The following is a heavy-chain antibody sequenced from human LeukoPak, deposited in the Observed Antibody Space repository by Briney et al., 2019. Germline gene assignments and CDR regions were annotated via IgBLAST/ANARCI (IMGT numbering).Heavy chain of an antibody. CDR1: GSTFSSYS. D-gene: IGHD3-3*01. J-gene: IGHJ4*02. Sequence: PGGSLRLSCAASGSTFSSYSMNWVRQAPGKGLEWVSSISRSSSYIYYADSVKGRFTISRDNAKNSLYLQMNSLRAEDTAVYYCARGDVEWLPAVRVFDYWGQGTLVTVSS. CDR3: ARGDVEWLPAVRVFDY. V-gene: IGHV3-21*01. CDR2: ISRSSSYI.